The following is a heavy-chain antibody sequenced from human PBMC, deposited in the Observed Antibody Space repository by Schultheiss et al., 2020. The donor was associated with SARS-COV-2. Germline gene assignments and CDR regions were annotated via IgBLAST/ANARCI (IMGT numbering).Heavy chain of an antibody. V-gene: IGHV4-34*01. CDR1: GGSISSYY. CDR3: ARDRYGDRGYFDL. J-gene: IGHJ2*01. Sequence: SETLSLTCTVSGGSISSYYWSWIRQPPGKGLEWIGEINHSGSTNYNPSLKSRVTISVDTSKNQFSLKLSSVTAADTAVYYCARDRYGDRGYFDLWGRGTLVTVSS. D-gene: IGHD3-16*02. CDR2: INHSGST.